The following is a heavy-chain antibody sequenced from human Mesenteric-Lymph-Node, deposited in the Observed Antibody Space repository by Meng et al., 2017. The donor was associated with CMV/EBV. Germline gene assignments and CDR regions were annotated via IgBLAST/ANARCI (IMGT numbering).Heavy chain of an antibody. D-gene: IGHD3-22*01. CDR3: ARVLYYSSGYYYGCDY. CDR1: GYTFTSYG. CDR2: ISAYNGNT. J-gene: IGHJ4*02. Sequence: ASVKVSCKASGYTFTSYGISWVRQAPGQGLEWMGWISAYNGNTNYAQQLQGRVTMTTDTSTSTAYMELRSLRSDDTAVSYCARVLYYSSGYYYGCDYWGQGTLVTVSS. V-gene: IGHV1-18*01.